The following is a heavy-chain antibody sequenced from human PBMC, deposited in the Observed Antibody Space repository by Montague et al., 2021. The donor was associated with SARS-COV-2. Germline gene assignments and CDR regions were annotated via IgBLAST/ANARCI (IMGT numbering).Heavy chain of an antibody. CDR2: IYYSGST. V-gene: IGHV4-31*03. J-gene: IGHJ6*02. CDR3: AREPRVGQLLSISYYGMDG. CDR1: GGSISSGGYY. Sequence: TLSLTCTVSGGSISSGGYYWSWIRQHPGKGLEWIGYIYYSGSTYYNPSLKSRVTISVDTSKNQFSLKLSSVTAADTAVYYCAREPRVGQLLSISYYGMDGWGQGTTVTVSS. D-gene: IGHD2-2*01.